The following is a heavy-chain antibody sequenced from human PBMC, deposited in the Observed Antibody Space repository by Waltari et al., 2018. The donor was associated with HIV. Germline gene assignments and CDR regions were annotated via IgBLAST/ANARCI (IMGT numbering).Heavy chain of an antibody. CDR3: ANYYYGSGFRTYYYYGMDV. CDR2: IAYDGSNK. CDR1: GFTFSCYA. D-gene: IGHD3-10*01. Sequence: QVQLVESGGGVVQPGRSMRLSCAAVGFTFSCYAMPWVRQAPGKGLEWVAVIAYDGSNKYYADSLKGRFTISRDNSKNTLYLQMNSLRAEDTAVYYCANYYYGSGFRTYYYYGMDVWGQGTTVTVSS. J-gene: IGHJ6*02. V-gene: IGHV3-30-3*01.